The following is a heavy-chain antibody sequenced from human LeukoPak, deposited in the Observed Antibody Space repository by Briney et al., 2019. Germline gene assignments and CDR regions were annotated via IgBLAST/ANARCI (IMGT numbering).Heavy chain of an antibody. J-gene: IGHJ4*02. CDR1: GGSISSGDYY. V-gene: IGHV4-30-4*08. D-gene: IGHD6-13*01. Sequence: SETLSLTCTVSGGSISSGDYYWSWIRQPPGKGLEWIGYIYYSGSTYYNPSLKSRVTISVDTSKNQFSLKLSSVTAADTAVCYCARGSPIAAAGILGYWGQGTLVTVSS. CDR3: ARGSPIAAAGILGY. CDR2: IYYSGST.